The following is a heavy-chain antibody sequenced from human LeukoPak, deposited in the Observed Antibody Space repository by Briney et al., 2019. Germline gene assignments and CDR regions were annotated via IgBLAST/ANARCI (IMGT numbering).Heavy chain of an antibody. V-gene: IGHV3-23*01. CDR1: GFTFSSYA. D-gene: IGHD3-16*02. CDR3: AKDRTTFGGVIVIPYYFDY. J-gene: IGHJ4*02. CDR2: ISGSGGST. Sequence: GGSLRLSCAASGFTFSSYAMSWVRQAPGKGLEWVSAISGSGGSTYYADSVKGRSTISRDNSKNTLYLQMNSLRAEDTAVYYCAKDRTTFGGVIVIPYYFDYWGQGTLVTVSS.